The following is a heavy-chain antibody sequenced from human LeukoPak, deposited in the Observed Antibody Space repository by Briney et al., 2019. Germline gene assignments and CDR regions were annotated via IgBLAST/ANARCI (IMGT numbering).Heavy chain of an antibody. CDR1: GFTFSSYA. D-gene: IGHD2-15*01. V-gene: IGHV3-23*01. CDR2: ISGSGGST. CDR3: AKDEGYCSGGSCYYDY. Sequence: PGGSLRLSCAASGFTFSSYAMSWVRQAPGKGLEWVSAISGSGGSTYYADSVKGRFTISRDNSKNTLYLQMNSLRAEDTAVYYCAKDEGYCSGGSCYYDYWGQGTLVTVSP. J-gene: IGHJ4*02.